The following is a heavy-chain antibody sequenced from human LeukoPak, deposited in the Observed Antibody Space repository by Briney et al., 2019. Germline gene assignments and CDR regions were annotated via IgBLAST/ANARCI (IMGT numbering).Heavy chain of an antibody. Sequence: PSETLSLTCTVSGGSISNHYWTWIRQPPGKGLEWIGYIYHSGSTRYNPSFNSRVTISIDTSKNQFSLRLSSVTAADTAVYYCATTRAGSDYFDYWGLGTLVTVSS. CDR3: ATTRAGSDYFDY. D-gene: IGHD1-26*01. CDR1: GGSISNHY. V-gene: IGHV4-59*08. CDR2: IYHSGST. J-gene: IGHJ4*02.